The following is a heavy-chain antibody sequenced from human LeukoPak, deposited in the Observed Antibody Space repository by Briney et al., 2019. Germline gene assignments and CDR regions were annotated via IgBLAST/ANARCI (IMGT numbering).Heavy chain of an antibody. CDR2: VSGSGGST. CDR3: AKTGRGTTTFHYFDY. CDR1: GFTFSSYA. J-gene: IGHJ4*02. D-gene: IGHD1-26*01. V-gene: IGHV3-23*01. Sequence: PGGSLRLSCAASGFTFSSYAMSWVRQAPGKGLEWVSVVSGSGGSTYHADSVKGRFTISKDNSKNTLYLQMNSLRAEDTAVYYCAKTGRGTTTFHYFDYWGQGTLVTVSS.